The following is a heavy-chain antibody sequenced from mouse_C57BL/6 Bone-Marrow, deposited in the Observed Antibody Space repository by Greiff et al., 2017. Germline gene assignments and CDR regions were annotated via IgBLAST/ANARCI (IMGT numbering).Heavy chain of an antibody. V-gene: IGHV1-81*01. Sequence: VKLMESGAELARPGASVKLSCKASGYTFTSYGISWVKQRTGQGLEWIGEIYPRSGNTYYNEKFKGKATLTADKSSSTAYMELRSLTSEDSAVYFCARKDYDGAYWGQGTLVTVSA. CDR3: ARKDYDGAY. CDR2: IYPRSGNT. J-gene: IGHJ3*01. D-gene: IGHD2-4*01. CDR1: GYTFTSYG.